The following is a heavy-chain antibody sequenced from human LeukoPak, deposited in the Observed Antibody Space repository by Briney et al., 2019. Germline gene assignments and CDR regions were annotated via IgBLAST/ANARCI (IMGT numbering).Heavy chain of an antibody. Sequence: KSSETLSLTCTVSGSSIKSYNWNWIRRPAGKGLEWIGRLYTTGGSDSHSSLKSRVTMSVDTSKNQFSLKLSSVTAADTAVYYCARDLAVAGTFDYWGQGTLVTVSS. J-gene: IGHJ4*02. CDR1: GSSIKSYN. V-gene: IGHV4-4*07. CDR2: LYTTGGS. D-gene: IGHD6-19*01. CDR3: ARDLAVAGTFDY.